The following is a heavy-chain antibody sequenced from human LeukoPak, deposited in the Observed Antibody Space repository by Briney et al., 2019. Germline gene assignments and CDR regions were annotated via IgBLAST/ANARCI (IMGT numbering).Heavy chain of an antibody. Sequence: GGSLRLSCAASGFTFSDYYMSWIRQAPGKGLEWVSYISNSGSTIYYADSVKGRFTISRDNAKNSLYLQMNSLRAEDTAVYYCARESCSGGSCLRTFDYWGQGTLVTVSS. CDR3: ARESCSGGSCLRTFDY. V-gene: IGHV3-11*01. D-gene: IGHD2-15*01. CDR2: ISNSGSTI. CDR1: GFTFSDYY. J-gene: IGHJ4*02.